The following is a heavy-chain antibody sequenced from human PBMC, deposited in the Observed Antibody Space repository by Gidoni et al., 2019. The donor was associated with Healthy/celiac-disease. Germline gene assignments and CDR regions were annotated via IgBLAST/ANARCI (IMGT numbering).Heavy chain of an antibody. V-gene: IGHV4-59*08. J-gene: IGHJ4*02. CDR3: ARLEMSTTSGFDY. CDR2: IYYSWST. Sequence: QVQLQESGTGRVKPSETLSSTCTVCGGSISSYYWSWIRQPPGKGLEWIGYIYYSWSTNYNPSLKSRVTISVDTSKNQFSLKLSSVTAADTAVYYCARLEMSTTSGFDYWGQGTLVTVSS. CDR1: GGSISSYY. D-gene: IGHD4-17*01.